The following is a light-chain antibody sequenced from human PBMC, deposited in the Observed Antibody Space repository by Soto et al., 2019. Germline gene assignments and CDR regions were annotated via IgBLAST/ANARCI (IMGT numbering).Light chain of an antibody. CDR2: GAS. CDR3: QQRSNWLWT. V-gene: IGKV3D-20*02. CDR1: QSVSSSY. J-gene: IGKJ1*01. Sequence: FLTQSQGTLACAAGERATLSCRASQSVSSSYLAWYQQKPGQAPRLLIYGASSRATGIPARFSGSGSGTDFTLTISSLEPEDFAVYYCQQRSNWLWTFGQGTKVDIK.